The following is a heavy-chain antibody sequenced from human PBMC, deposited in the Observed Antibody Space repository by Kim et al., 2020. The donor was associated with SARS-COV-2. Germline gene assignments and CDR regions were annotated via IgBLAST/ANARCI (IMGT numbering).Heavy chain of an antibody. D-gene: IGHD2-2*01. J-gene: IGHJ4*02. CDR2: INTNTGNP. CDR3: ARVPYCSSTSCSPLDFDY. Sequence: ASVKVSCKASGYTFTSYAMNWVRQAPGQGLEWMGWINTNTGNPTYAQGFTGRFVFSLDTSVSTAYLQISSLKAEDTAVYYCARVPYCSSTSCSPLDFDYWGQGTLVTVSS. V-gene: IGHV7-4-1*02. CDR1: GYTFTSYA.